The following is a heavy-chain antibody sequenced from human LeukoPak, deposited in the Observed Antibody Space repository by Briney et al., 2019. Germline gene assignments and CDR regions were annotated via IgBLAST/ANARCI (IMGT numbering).Heavy chain of an antibody. CDR3: ARDGHYDYVWGSPALGPPYFDY. CDR2: IYYSGST. D-gene: IGHD3-16*01. Sequence: SETLSLTCTVSGGSISSSSYYWGWIRQPPGKGLEWIGSIYYSGSTYYNPSLKSRVTISVDTSKNQFSLKLSSVTAADTAVYYCARDGHYDYVWGSPALGPPYFDYWGQGTLVTVSS. J-gene: IGHJ4*02. CDR1: GGSISSSSYY. V-gene: IGHV4-39*07.